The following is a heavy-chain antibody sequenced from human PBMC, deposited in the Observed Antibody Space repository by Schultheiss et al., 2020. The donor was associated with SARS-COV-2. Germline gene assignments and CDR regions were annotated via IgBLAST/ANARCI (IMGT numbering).Heavy chain of an antibody. CDR1: GFTFSGSA. D-gene: IGHD5-18*01. V-gene: IGHV3-21*01. CDR3: ARVQSHRGYSYGYAYYYGMDV. J-gene: IGHJ6*02. Sequence: GGSLRLSCAASGFTFSGSAMHWVRQAPGKGLEWVSSISSSSSYIYYADSVKGRVTISRDNAKNSLCLQMSSLRDEDTAVYYCARVQSHRGYSYGYAYYYGMDVWGQGTTVTVSS. CDR2: ISSSSSYI.